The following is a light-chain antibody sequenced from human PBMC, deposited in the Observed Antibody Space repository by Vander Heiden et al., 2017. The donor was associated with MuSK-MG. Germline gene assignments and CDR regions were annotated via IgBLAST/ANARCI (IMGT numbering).Light chain of an antibody. J-gene: IGKJ4*01. CDR2: AAS. CDR3: QQSYSTPPLT. V-gene: IGKV1-39*01. Sequence: IPLTQSPSSLSASVGDRVTITCRASQSISSYLNWYQQKRGKAPRLLIYAASSLQSGVPSRFSGSGSGTDFTLTISSLQPEDFATYYCQQSYSTPPLTFGGGTKVEIK. CDR1: QSISSY.